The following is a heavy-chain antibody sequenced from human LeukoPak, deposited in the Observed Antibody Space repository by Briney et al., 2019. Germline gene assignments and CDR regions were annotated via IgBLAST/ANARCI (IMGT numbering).Heavy chain of an antibody. CDR2: IWYDGSNK. D-gene: IGHD2/OR15-2a*01. CDR3: AREGPRGNSQFDY. V-gene: IGHV3-33*01. CDR1: GFTFSSYG. Sequence: QTGGSLRLSCETAGFTFSSYGMHWVRQAPGKGLEWVALIWYDGSNKYYTDSVKGRLTITRDNSKNTLYLQMNSLRAEDTAIYYCAREGPRGNSQFDYWGQGTLVTVSS. J-gene: IGHJ4*02.